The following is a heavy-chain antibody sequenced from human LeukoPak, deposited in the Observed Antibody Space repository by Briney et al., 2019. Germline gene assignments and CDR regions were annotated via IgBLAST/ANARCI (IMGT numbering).Heavy chain of an antibody. Sequence: PSETLSLTCTVSGGSISSYFWSWIRQPAGKGLEWIGRIYTSGSTNYNPSLKSRVTMSVDTSKNQFSLKLSSVTAADTAVYYCARQPAPYSSGWNDGFDIWGQGTMVTVSA. CDR1: GGSISSYF. J-gene: IGHJ3*02. CDR3: ARQPAPYSSGWNDGFDI. D-gene: IGHD6-19*01. CDR2: IYTSGST. V-gene: IGHV4-4*07.